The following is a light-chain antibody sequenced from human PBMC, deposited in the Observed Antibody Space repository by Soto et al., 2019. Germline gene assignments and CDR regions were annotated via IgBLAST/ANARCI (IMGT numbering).Light chain of an antibody. CDR1: QSIGTF. J-gene: IGKJ4*01. Sequence: IQMTQSPSSLSASVGDRVSITCRASQSIGTFLNWYQQKPGEAPNLLIHTSFTLYSGVPSRFSGTGSGTDFTLTINSLQPEDFATYFCQQLNNYPSTFGGGTKVDI. CDR3: QQLNNYPST. CDR2: TSF. V-gene: IGKV1-39*01.